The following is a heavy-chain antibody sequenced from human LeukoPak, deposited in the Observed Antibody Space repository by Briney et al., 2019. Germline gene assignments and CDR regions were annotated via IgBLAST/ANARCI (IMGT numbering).Heavy chain of an antibody. D-gene: IGHD5-12*01. Sequence: PGGSLRLSCAASGFTFSGYAMSWVRQAPGKGLEWVSAISGSGGSTYYADSVKGRFTISSDNSKNTLYLQMNSLRAEDTAVYYCAKSDHGVATTIDYWGQGTLVTVSS. J-gene: IGHJ4*02. CDR1: GFTFSGYA. V-gene: IGHV3-23*01. CDR2: ISGSGGST. CDR3: AKSDHGVATTIDY.